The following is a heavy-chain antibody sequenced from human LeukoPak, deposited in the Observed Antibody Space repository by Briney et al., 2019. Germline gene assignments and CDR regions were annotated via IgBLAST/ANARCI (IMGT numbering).Heavy chain of an antibody. D-gene: IGHD2-15*01. CDR1: GGSISSYY. J-gene: IGHJ4*02. Sequence: PSETLSLTCTVSGGSISSYYWSWIRQPPGKGLEWIGYIYYSGSTNYNPSLKSRVTISVDTSKNQFSLKLSSVTAADTAVYHCARVFGYCSGGSCDNYFDYWGQGTLVTVSS. V-gene: IGHV4-59*01. CDR3: ARVFGYCSGGSCDNYFDY. CDR2: IYYSGST.